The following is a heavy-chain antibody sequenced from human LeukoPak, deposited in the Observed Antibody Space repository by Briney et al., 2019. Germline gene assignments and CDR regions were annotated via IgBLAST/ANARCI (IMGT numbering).Heavy chain of an antibody. D-gene: IGHD3-10*01. CDR2: IRSKAHSSST. Sequence: GGSLRLSCAASGFTFSSYAMSWVRQASGKGLEWVGRIRSKAHSSSTAYAPSVKGRFAISRDDSKNTAYLQINSLKTEDTAVYYCTTFEAASGTYYNLGYWGQGTLVTVSS. CDR1: GFTFSSYA. J-gene: IGHJ4*02. CDR3: TTFEAASGTYYNLGY. V-gene: IGHV3-73*01.